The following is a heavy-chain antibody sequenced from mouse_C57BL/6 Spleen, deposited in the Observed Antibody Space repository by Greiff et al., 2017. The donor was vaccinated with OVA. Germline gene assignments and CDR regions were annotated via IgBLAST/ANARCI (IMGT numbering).Heavy chain of an antibody. CDR1: GYTFTSYW. D-gene: IGHD1-1*01. Sequence: QVHVKQPGAELVKPGASVKLSCKASGYTFTSYWMHWVKQRPGQGLEWIGMIHPNSGSTNYNEKFKSKATLTVDKSSSTAYMQLSSLTSEDAAVYYCAREGTTVGFDYWGQGTTLTVSS. CDR2: IHPNSGST. CDR3: AREGTTVGFDY. V-gene: IGHV1-64*01. J-gene: IGHJ2*01.